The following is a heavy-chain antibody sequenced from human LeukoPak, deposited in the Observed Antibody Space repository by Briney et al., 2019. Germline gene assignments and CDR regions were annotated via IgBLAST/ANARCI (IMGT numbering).Heavy chain of an antibody. CDR2: VKQDGSEK. V-gene: IGHV3-7*01. CDR3: VRSVEEYNWSQGYYYYYMDV. J-gene: IGHJ6*03. CDR1: GFTFSNYW. Sequence: PGGSLRLSCAASGFTFSNYWVSWVRQAPGKGLEWVASVKQDGSEKYYVDSVKGRFTISRDNAKNSLYLQINSLRAEDTAVYYCVRSVEEYNWSQGYYYYYMDVWGKGTTVTVSS. D-gene: IGHD1-20*01.